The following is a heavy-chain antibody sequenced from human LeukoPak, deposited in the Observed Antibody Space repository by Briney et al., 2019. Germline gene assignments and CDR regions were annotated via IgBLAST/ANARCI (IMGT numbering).Heavy chain of an antibody. CDR2: IYYSGST. J-gene: IGHJ4*02. CDR3: ARDSGLSYGLGSDY. V-gene: IGHV4-59*01. CDR1: GGSIRCYY. Sequence: SETLSLTCTVSGGSIRCYYWSWIRQPPGKGLEWIGYIYYSGSTNYNPSLKSRVTISVDTSKNQFSLKLSSVTAADTAVYYCARDSGLSYGLGSDYWGQGTLVTVSS. D-gene: IGHD5-18*01.